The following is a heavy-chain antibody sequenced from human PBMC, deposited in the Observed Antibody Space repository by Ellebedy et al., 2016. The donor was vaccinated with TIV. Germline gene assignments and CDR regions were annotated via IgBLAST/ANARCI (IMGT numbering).Heavy chain of an antibody. CDR3: GRKRLGEIFN. J-gene: IGHJ4*02. Sequence: EYAPSVKGRVSISRDDSKSTAYLQMNSLKTDDTAVYYGGRKRLGEIFNWGQGTLVTVSS. V-gene: IGHV3-49*02. D-gene: IGHD3-10*01.